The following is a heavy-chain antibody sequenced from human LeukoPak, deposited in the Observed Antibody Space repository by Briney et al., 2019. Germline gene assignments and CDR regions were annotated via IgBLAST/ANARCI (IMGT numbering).Heavy chain of an antibody. Sequence: GRSLRLSCAASGFTFSSYGMHWVRQAPGKGLEWVAVISYDGSNKYYADSVKGRFTISRDNSKNTLYLQMNSLRAEGTAVYYCAKVGFGELLPDYWGQGTLVTVSS. D-gene: IGHD3-10*01. CDR1: GFTFSSYG. CDR2: ISYDGSNK. CDR3: AKVGFGELLPDY. V-gene: IGHV3-30*18. J-gene: IGHJ4*02.